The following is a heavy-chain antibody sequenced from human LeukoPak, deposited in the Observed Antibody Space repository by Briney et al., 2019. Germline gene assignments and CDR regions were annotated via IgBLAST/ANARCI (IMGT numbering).Heavy chain of an antibody. V-gene: IGHV1-18*01. CDR1: GYTFTSYG. Sequence: GASVKVSCKASGYTFTSYGISWVRQAPGQGLEWMGWISAYNGNTNYAQKLQGRVTMTTDTSTSTAYVELRSLRSDDTAVYYCARGRASSSWYYFDYWGQGTLVTVSS. D-gene: IGHD6-13*01. J-gene: IGHJ4*02. CDR3: ARGRASSSWYYFDY. CDR2: ISAYNGNT.